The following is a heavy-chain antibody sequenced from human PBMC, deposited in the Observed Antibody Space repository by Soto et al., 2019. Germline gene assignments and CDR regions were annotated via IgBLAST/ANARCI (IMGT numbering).Heavy chain of an antibody. CDR1: GFSLSTSGVG. Sequence: SGPTLVNPTQTLTLTCTFSGFSLSTSGVGVGWIRQPPGKALEWLALIYWDDDKRYSPSLKSRLTITKDTSKNQVVLTMTNMYPLDTATYYCAHTPYSQEYFDYWGQGTLVTVSS. CDR3: AHTPYSQEYFDY. V-gene: IGHV2-5*02. CDR2: IYWDDDK. D-gene: IGHD1-26*01. J-gene: IGHJ4*02.